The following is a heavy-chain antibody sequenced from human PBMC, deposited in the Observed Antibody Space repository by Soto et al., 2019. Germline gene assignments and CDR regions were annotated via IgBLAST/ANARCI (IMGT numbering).Heavy chain of an antibody. CDR2: IYYSGRT. D-gene: IGHD6-13*01. V-gene: IGHV4-59*08. J-gene: IGHJ4*02. CDR3: ARQAGYSSSWYDY. Sequence: QVQLQESGPGLVKPSETLSLTCTVSGGSISSYYWSWIRQPPGKGLEWIGYIYYSGRTNYNPSLKSRVTISVDTSKNQFSLKLSSVTAADTAVYYCARQAGYSSSWYDYWGQGTLVTVSS. CDR1: GGSISSYY.